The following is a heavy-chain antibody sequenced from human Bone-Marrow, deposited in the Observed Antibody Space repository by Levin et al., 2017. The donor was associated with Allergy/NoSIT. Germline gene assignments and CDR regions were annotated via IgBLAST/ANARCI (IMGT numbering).Heavy chain of an antibody. CDR2: IYPGDSDT. Sequence: GGSLRLSCKGSGYSFTSYWIGWVRQMPGKGLEWMGIIYPGDSDTRYSPSFQGQVTISADKSISTAYLQWSSLKASDTAMYYCARLSDTAMGLYYFDYWGQGTLVTVSS. CDR3: ARLSDTAMGLYYFDY. V-gene: IGHV5-51*01. CDR1: GYSFTSYW. D-gene: IGHD5-18*01. J-gene: IGHJ4*02.